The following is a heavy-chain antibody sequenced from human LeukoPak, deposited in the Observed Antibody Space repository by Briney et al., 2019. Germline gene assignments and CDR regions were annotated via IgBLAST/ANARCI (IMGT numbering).Heavy chain of an antibody. J-gene: IGHJ4*02. Sequence: ASVKVSCKASGYTFTGYYMHWVRRAPGQGLEWMGWINPNSGGTNYAQKFQGRVTMTRDTSISTAYMELSRLRSDDTAVYYCARDYYYDSSGYDDYWGQGTLVTVSS. CDR2: INPNSGGT. V-gene: IGHV1-2*02. CDR3: ARDYYYDSSGYDDY. CDR1: GYTFTGYY. D-gene: IGHD3-22*01.